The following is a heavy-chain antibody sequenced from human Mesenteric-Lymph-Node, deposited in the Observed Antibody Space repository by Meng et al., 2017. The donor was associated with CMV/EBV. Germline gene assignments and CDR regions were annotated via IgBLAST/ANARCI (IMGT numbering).Heavy chain of an antibody. V-gene: IGHV3-21*01. CDR2: ISSSSSYI. CDR3: ARADFWSGYYIGFDY. CDR1: GFAFSTYA. J-gene: IGHJ4*02. D-gene: IGHD3-3*01. Sequence: GGSLRLSCAASGFAFSTYAMNWVRQAPGKGLEWVSSISSSSSYIYYADSVKGRFTISRDNAKNSLYLQMNSLRAEDTAVYYCARADFWSGYYIGFDYWGQGTLVTVSS.